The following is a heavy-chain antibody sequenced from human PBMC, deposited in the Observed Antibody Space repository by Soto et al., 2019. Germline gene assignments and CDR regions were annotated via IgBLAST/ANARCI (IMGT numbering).Heavy chain of an antibody. CDR1: GYTFTSYA. J-gene: IGHJ4*02. CDR2: INAGNGNT. CDR3: ATEVGYYDSSGYCDY. D-gene: IGHD3-22*01. Sequence: ASVKVSCKASGYTFTSYAIHWVRQAPGQRLEWMGWINAGNGNTKYSQKFQGRVTMTTDTSTSTAYMELRSLRSDDTAVYYCATEVGYYDSSGYCDYWGQGTLVTVSS. V-gene: IGHV1-3*01.